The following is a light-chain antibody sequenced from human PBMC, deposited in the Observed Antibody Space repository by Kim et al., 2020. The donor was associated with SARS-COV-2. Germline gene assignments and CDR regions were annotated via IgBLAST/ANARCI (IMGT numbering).Light chain of an antibody. Sequence: EIQMTQSPSSLSASVGDRVTITCRSSQAIKNYLAWYQQSPGRAPKLLIYDISTLQSGVPSRFRGSGSGTEFTLTISSLQPEDVGIYYCQKYTSTPHTFGGGTKVDIK. CDR2: DIS. CDR3: QKYTSTPHT. CDR1: QAIKNY. J-gene: IGKJ4*01. V-gene: IGKV1-27*01.